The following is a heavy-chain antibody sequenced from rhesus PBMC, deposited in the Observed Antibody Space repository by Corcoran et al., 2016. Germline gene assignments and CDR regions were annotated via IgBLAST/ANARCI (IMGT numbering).Heavy chain of an antibody. V-gene: IGHV5-20*01. CDR1: GYIFTRSW. CDR2: IDPSDSDT. Sequence: EVQLVQSGAEVKRPWVSLKISCQTSGYIFTRSWISRVRQMPGKGLEWMGAIDPSDSDTRYNPSVQGQVTISADKSISTAYLQWSRLKASDTATYYCARGYNWNQGLGYWGQGVLVTVSS. J-gene: IGHJ4*01. D-gene: IGHD1-26*01. CDR3: ARGYNWNQGLGY.